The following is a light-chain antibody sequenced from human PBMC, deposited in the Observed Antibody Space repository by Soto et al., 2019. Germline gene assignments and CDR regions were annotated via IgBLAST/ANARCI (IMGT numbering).Light chain of an antibody. J-gene: IGKJ4*01. CDR2: GAS. CDR1: QNINSN. Sequence: EILMTQSPLTLSVSPGEGATLSCRASQNINSNLAWYQQRPGQAPRVLIYGASSRASGIPDRFSGSGSGTHFTITINRLEPDDFAIYYCQQYKDWPPLTFGGGTRVESK. V-gene: IGKV3D-15*01. CDR3: QQYKDWPPLT.